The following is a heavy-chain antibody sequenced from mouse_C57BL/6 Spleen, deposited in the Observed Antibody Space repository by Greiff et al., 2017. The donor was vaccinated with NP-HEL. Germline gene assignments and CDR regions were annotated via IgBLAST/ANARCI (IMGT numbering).Heavy chain of an antibody. V-gene: IGHV1-15*01. Sequence: VKLMESGAELVRPGASVTLSCKASGYTFTDYEMHWVKQTPVHGLEWIGAIDPETGGTAYNQKFKGKAILTADKSSSTAYMELRSLTSEDSAVYYCTGGGFRYWGQGTLVTVSA. CDR3: TGGGFRY. CDR1: GYTFTDYE. CDR2: IDPETGGT. J-gene: IGHJ3*01.